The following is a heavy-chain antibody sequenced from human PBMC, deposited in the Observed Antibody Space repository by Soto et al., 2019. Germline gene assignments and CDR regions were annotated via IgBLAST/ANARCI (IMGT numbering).Heavy chain of an antibody. CDR1: GFTFSSYA. CDR2: ISGSGGST. CDR3: AKDLRYYYDSSSDY. V-gene: IGHV3-23*01. D-gene: IGHD3-22*01. J-gene: IGHJ4*02. Sequence: LSLSCAASGFTFSSYAMSWVRQAPGKGLEWVSAISGSGGSTYYADSVKGRFTISRDNSKNTLYLQMNSLRAEDTAVYYCAKDLRYYYDSSSDYWGQGTLVTVSS.